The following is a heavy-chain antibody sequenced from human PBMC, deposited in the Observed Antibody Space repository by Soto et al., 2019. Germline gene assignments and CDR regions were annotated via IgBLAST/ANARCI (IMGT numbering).Heavy chain of an antibody. Sequence: ASVTVSCKASGYTFSASYTHWVRQAPGQGLEWLEWMNPKSGGTYIAQTFQGRVTLTTDPSISTAYMEVNRLRSDDTAVYYSTRENIENSDGLYDAFDIWGQGTTVTV. D-gene: IGHD2-15*01. CDR1: GYTFSASY. J-gene: IGHJ3*02. CDR3: TRENIENSDGLYDAFDI. V-gene: IGHV1-2*02. CDR2: MNPKSGGT.